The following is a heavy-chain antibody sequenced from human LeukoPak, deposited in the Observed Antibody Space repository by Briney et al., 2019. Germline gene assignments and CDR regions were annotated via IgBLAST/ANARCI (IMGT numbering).Heavy chain of an antibody. Sequence: GGSLRLSCAASGFTFRNIWMTWVRQAPGKGLEWVGRIRSNSDGGTADYAAPVKGRFTISRDDSKTTLYLQLNSLKAEDTAVYCCTTATSVTTSWSWGQGTLVTVSS. D-gene: IGHD5-24*01. J-gene: IGHJ4*02. V-gene: IGHV3-15*01. CDR3: TTATSVTTSWS. CDR2: IRSNSDGGTA. CDR1: GFTFRNIW.